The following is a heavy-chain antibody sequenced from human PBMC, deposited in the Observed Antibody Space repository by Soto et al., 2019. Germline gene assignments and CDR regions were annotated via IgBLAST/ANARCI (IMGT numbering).Heavy chain of an antibody. CDR3: ARHGLSSSGWTAAGFDY. V-gene: IGHV4-39*01. Sequence: QLQLQESGPGLVKPSETLSLTCTVSGGSISSSTYYWGWIRQPPGKGLEWIGNVYFSATTYYNPSLKSRLTFSEDTSKNLFSLRLSSVTAADTAVYYCARHGLSSSGWTAAGFDYWGQGIVVTISS. CDR2: VYFSATT. D-gene: IGHD6-19*01. J-gene: IGHJ4*02. CDR1: GGSISSSTYY.